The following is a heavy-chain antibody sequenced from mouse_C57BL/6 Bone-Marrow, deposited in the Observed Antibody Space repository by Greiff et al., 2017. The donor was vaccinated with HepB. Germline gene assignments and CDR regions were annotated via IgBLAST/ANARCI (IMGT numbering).Heavy chain of an antibody. V-gene: IGHV8-8*01. J-gene: IGHJ2*01. Sequence: QVTLKVSGPGILQPSQTLSLTCSFSGFSLSTFGMGVVWIRQPSGKGLEWLAHIWWDDDKYYTPALKSRLTISKDTSKNQVFLKIANVDTADTATYYCARIAWGQFVTTVVGDYWGRGTTLTVSS. CDR2: IWWDDDK. CDR3: ARIAWGQFVTTVVGDY. CDR1: GFSLSTFGMG. D-gene: IGHD1-1*01.